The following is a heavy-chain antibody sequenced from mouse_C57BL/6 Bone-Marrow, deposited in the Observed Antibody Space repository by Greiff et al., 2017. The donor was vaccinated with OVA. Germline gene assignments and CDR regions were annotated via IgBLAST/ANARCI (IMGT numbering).Heavy chain of an antibody. CDR1: GYTFTSYG. J-gene: IGHJ3*01. CDR2: IYPRSGNT. Sequence: LVESGAELARPGASVKLSCKASGYTFTSYGISWVKQRTGQGLEWIGEIYPRSGNTYYNEKFKGKATLTADKSSSTAYMELRSLTSEDSAVYFCARSQLRLRRSVAYWGQGTLVTVSA. V-gene: IGHV1-81*01. CDR3: ARSQLRLRRSVAY. D-gene: IGHD3-2*02.